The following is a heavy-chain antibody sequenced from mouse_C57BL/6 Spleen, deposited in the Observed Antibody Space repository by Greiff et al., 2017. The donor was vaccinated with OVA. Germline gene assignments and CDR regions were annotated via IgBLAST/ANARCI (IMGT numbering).Heavy chain of an antibody. Sequence: DVMLVESGGGLVKPGGSLKLSCAASGFTFSSYAMSWVRQTPEKRLEWVATISDGGSYTYYPDNVKGRFTISRDNAKNNLYLQMSHLKSEDTAMYYCARDGGFCFDYWGQGTTLTVSS. CDR3: ARDGGFCFDY. CDR1: GFTFSSYA. J-gene: IGHJ2*01. V-gene: IGHV5-4*01. D-gene: IGHD3-1*01. CDR2: ISDGGSYT.